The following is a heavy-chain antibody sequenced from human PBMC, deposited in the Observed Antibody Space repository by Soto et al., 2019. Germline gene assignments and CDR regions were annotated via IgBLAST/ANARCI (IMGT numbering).Heavy chain of an antibody. Sequence: LRLSCAASGFTFSSYWMSWVRQAPGKGLEWVANIKQDGSEKYYVDSVKGRFTISRDNAENSLYLQMNSLRAEDTAVYYCARDSSGYYHPFDYWGQGTLVTVS. CDR3: ARDSSGYYHPFDY. J-gene: IGHJ4*02. CDR2: IKQDGSEK. CDR1: GFTFSSYW. V-gene: IGHV3-7*03. D-gene: IGHD3-22*01.